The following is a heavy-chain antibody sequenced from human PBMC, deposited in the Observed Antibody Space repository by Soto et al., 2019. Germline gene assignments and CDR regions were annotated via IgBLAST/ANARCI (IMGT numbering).Heavy chain of an antibody. Sequence: SDTLYLNCTVSGGSVANDVFYWSWIRQHPGKGLEWIGYINYSGSTYYTPSLKSRLTISLEISKNQFSLHLTSVTAADTAVYYCVRESLALGPNGIDVQGQGMPVT. CDR3: VRESLALGPNGIDV. CDR2: INYSGST. D-gene: IGHD5-12*01. J-gene: IGHJ6*02. CDR1: GGSVANDVFY. V-gene: IGHV4-31*02.